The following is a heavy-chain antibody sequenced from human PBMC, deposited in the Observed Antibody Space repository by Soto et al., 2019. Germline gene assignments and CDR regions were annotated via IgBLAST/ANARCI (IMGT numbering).Heavy chain of an antibody. D-gene: IGHD6-19*01. Sequence: PGGSLRLSXAASGFSFSNYGMTWVRQAPGKGLEWVSRITANGGSTNYADSVKGRFTVSRDNSKNTLFLQMNGLRVEDTAVYYCAKVRAVAGSAMDYWGQGTLVTVSS. V-gene: IGHV3-23*01. CDR3: AKVRAVAGSAMDY. CDR1: GFSFSNYG. CDR2: ITANGGST. J-gene: IGHJ4*02.